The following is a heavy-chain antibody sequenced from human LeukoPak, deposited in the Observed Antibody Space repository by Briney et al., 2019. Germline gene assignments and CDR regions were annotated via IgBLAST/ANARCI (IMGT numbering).Heavy chain of an antibody. CDR1: GFTFSSYA. CDR2: ISYDGSNK. CDR3: ARIFFQAVAGDY. V-gene: IGHV3-30*04. Sequence: PGGSLRLSCAASGFTFSSYAMHWVRQAPGKGLEWVAVISYDGSNKYYADSVKGRFTISRGNSKNTLYLQMNSLRAEDTAVYYCARIFFQAVAGDYWGQGTLVTVSS. D-gene: IGHD6-19*01. J-gene: IGHJ4*02.